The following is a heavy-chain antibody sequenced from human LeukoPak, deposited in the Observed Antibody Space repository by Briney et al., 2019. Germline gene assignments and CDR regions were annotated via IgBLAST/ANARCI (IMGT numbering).Heavy chain of an antibody. Sequence: GASVTVSFKASGYTFTGYYMHWVRQAPGQGLEWMGWINPNSGGTNYAQKFQGRVTMTRDTSISTAYMELSRLRSDDTAVYYCAKYGDYGGNFDYWGQGTLVTVSS. CDR1: GYTFTGYY. CDR3: AKYGDYGGNFDY. CDR2: INPNSGGT. V-gene: IGHV1-2*02. J-gene: IGHJ4*02. D-gene: IGHD4-23*01.